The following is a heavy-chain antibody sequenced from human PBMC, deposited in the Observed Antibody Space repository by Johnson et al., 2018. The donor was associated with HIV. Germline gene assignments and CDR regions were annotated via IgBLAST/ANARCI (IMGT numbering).Heavy chain of an antibody. D-gene: IGHD3-22*01. V-gene: IGHV3-11*04. CDR1: GFTFSDYY. CDR3: ARSEVSSGYYYTSFVDAFDI. Sequence: QMLLVESGGGLVKPGGSLRLSCAASGFTFSDYYMSWIRQAPGKGLEWVSYISSSGSTIYYADSVKGRFTISRDNAKNSLYLQMNSLRAEDTAVYYCARSEVSSGYYYTSFVDAFDIWGQGTMVTVSS. CDR2: ISSSGSTI. J-gene: IGHJ3*02.